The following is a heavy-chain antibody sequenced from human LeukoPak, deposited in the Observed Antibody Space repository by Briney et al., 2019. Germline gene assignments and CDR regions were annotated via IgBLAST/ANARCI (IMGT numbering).Heavy chain of an antibody. CDR2: ISYDGSDK. CDR1: GFTFSSCG. V-gene: IGHV3-30*18. D-gene: IGHD1-26*01. Sequence: GSLRLSCAASGFTFSSCGMHWVRQAPGKGLEWVAVISYDGSDKYYADSVKGRFTISRDNSKNTLYLQVNSLRPEDTAIYYCAKDGGSYSWAAFDYWGQGTLVTVSS. CDR3: AKDGGSYSWAAFDY. J-gene: IGHJ4*02.